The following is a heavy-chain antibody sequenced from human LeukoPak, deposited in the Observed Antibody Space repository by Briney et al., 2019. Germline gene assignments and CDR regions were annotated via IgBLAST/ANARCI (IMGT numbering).Heavy chain of an antibody. CDR1: GFTFSSYS. CDR2: IYSGGST. J-gene: IGHJ6*02. Sequence: GGSLRLSCVASGFTFSSYSMDWVRQAPGKGLEWVSVIYSGGSTYYADSVKGRFTISRHNSKNTLYLQMNSLRAEDTAVYYCARDGGIAAAGTPDYYYGMDVWGQGTTVTVSS. CDR3: ARDGGIAAAGTPDYYYGMDV. D-gene: IGHD6-13*01. V-gene: IGHV3-53*04.